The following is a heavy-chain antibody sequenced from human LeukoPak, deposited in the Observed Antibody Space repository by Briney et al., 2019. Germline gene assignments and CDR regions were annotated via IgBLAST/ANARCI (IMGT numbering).Heavy chain of an antibody. CDR1: GGSFSGYY. J-gene: IGHJ4*02. V-gene: IGHV4-34*01. CDR2: INHSGST. CDR3: ARGIGYDNDC. Sequence: SETLSLTCAVYGGSFSGYYWSWIRQPPGKGLEWIGEINHSGSTNYNPSLKSRVTISVDTSKNQFSLKLSSVTAADTAVYYCARGIGYDNDCWGQGTLVTVSS. D-gene: IGHD2-2*03.